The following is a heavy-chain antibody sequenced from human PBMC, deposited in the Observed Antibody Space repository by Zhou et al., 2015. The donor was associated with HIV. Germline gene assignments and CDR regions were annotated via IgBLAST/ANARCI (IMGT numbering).Heavy chain of an antibody. D-gene: IGHD5-12*01. CDR2: IIPIFGTA. Sequence: QVQLVQSGAEVKKPGSSVKVSCKASGGTFSSYAISWVRQAPGQGLEWMGGIIPIFGTANYAQKFQGRVTITADESTSTAYMELSSLRSEDTAVYYCARDNGYSGYDALDPFDLWGRGTLVTVSS. J-gene: IGHJ2*01. V-gene: IGHV1-69*01. CDR3: ARDNGYSGYDALDPFDL. CDR1: GGTFSSYA.